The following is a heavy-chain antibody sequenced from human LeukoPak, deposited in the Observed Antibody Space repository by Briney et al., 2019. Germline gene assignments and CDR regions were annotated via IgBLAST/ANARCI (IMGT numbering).Heavy chain of an antibody. CDR1: GFTFSSYG. V-gene: IGHV3-30*03. Sequence: GGSLRLSCAASGFTFSSYGMHWVRQAPGKGLEWVAVISYDGSNKYYADSVKGRFTISRDNSKNTLYLQMNSLRAEDTAVYYCARSYYYDSSGSSRYWGQGTLVTVSS. J-gene: IGHJ4*02. CDR2: ISYDGSNK. D-gene: IGHD3-22*01. CDR3: ARSYYYDSSGSSRY.